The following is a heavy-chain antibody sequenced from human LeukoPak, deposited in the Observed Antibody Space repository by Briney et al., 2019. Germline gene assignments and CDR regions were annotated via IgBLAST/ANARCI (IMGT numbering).Heavy chain of an antibody. CDR3: ARALYSDSSGYYPGLDH. V-gene: IGHV1-18*04. Sequence: ASVKVSCKASGYSLTDYYIHWVRQAPGQGLEWVGWISSYNGDTNYARRFQGRVTMTTDTSTKTSHMELRNLGSDDTAVYYCARALYSDSSGYYPGLDHWGQGTLVTVSS. CDR2: ISSYNGDT. CDR1: GYSLTDYY. J-gene: IGHJ4*02. D-gene: IGHD3-22*01.